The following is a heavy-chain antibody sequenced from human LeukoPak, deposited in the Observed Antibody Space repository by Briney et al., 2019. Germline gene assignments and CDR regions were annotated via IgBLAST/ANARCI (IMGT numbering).Heavy chain of an antibody. Sequence: GGSLRLSCAASGFTFSSYGMHWVRQAPGKGLEWVAVISYDGSNKYYADSVKGRFTISRDNSKNTLYLQMNSLRAEDTAVYYCAKGHPPPYYYGSGRHPRGRKGENFDYWGQGTLVTVSS. CDR3: AKGHPPPYYYGSGRHPRGRKGENFDY. D-gene: IGHD3-10*01. CDR2: ISYDGSNK. V-gene: IGHV3-30*18. J-gene: IGHJ4*02. CDR1: GFTFSSYG.